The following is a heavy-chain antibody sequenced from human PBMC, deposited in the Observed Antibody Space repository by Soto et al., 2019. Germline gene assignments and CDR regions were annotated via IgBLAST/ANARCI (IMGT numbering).Heavy chain of an antibody. CDR2: MNPNSGNT. CDR1: GYTFTSYD. J-gene: IGHJ6*03. Sequence: QVPLVQSGAEVKKPGASVKVSCKASGYTFTSYDINWVRQATGQGLEWMGWMNPNSGNTGYAQKFQGRVTMTRNTSISTAYMELSSLRSEDTAVYYCARAPPPDYYYYYYMDVWGKGTTVTVSS. V-gene: IGHV1-8*01. CDR3: ARAPPPDYYYYYYMDV.